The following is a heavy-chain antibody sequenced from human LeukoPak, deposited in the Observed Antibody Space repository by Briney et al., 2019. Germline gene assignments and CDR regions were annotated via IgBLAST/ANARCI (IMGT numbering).Heavy chain of an antibody. D-gene: IGHD2-2*01. Sequence: PGGSLRLSCAASGFSFSDYYMSWIRQAPGKGPEWVSHISDCGSTINYADSVKGRFTISRDNTKKSLFLQVNSLRAEDTAVYYCVRDPWGSRGYWGQGTLVTVSS. CDR2: ISDCGSTI. CDR3: VRDPWGSRGY. V-gene: IGHV3-11*01. J-gene: IGHJ4*02. CDR1: GFSFSDYY.